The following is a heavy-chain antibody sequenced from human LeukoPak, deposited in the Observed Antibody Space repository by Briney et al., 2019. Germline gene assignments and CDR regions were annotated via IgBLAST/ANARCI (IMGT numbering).Heavy chain of an antibody. CDR2: IYHSGST. CDR1: GGSFSGYS. D-gene: IGHD2-2*01. V-gene: IGHV4-30-2*01. CDR3: ARGVGAAISGRGLWFDP. J-gene: IGHJ5*02. Sequence: PSETLSLTCAVYGGSFSGYSWSWIRQPPGKGLEWIGYIYHSGSTYYNPSLKSRVTISVDRSKNQFSLKLSSVTAADTAVYYCARGVGAAISGRGLWFDPWGQGTLVTVSS.